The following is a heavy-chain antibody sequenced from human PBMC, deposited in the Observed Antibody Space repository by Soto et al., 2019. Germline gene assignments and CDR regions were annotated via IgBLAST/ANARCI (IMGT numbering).Heavy chain of an antibody. J-gene: IGHJ4*02. CDR3: ARVDDSAWYTRDY. V-gene: IGHV3-7*01. CDR2: IRQDGSET. CDR1: GFTFSSYW. D-gene: IGHD6-19*01. Sequence: GGSLRPSCVASGFTFSSYWMNWVRQAPGKGLEWVANIRQDGSETSYVDSVKGRFTISRDNAKNSLYLQMNRLRAEDTAVYYCARVDDSAWYTRDYWGQGTLVTVSS.